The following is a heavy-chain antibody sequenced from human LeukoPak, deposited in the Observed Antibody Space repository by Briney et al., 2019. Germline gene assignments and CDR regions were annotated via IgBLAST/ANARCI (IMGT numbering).Heavy chain of an antibody. CDR1: GYTFTDFY. J-gene: IGHJ4*02. V-gene: IGHV1-2*02. D-gene: IGHD3-16*02. Sequence: ASVKVSCKASGYTFTDFYMYWVRQAPGQGLEWMGWINPKNGGTNSPQKFLGRVTMTRDTSISTVYMELSSLRIDDTAVFYCAGGGDYDYVGGSYRPNDYWGQGTLVIVSS. CDR2: INPKNGGT. CDR3: AGGGDYDYVGGSYRPNDY.